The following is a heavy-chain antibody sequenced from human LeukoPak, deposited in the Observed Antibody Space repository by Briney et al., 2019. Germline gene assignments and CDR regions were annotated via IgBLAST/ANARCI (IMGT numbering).Heavy chain of an antibody. Sequence: SETLSLTCAVYGVSFSSGDYYWSWIRQPAGKGLEWIGHISSSGSTNYNPSLKSRVTISVDTSKNQFSLKLSSVTAADTAVYFCARGPYSYDSSGAFDIWGQGTMVTVSS. V-gene: IGHV4-61*09. D-gene: IGHD3-22*01. J-gene: IGHJ3*02. CDR2: ISSSGST. CDR3: ARGPYSYDSSGAFDI. CDR1: GVSFSSGDYY.